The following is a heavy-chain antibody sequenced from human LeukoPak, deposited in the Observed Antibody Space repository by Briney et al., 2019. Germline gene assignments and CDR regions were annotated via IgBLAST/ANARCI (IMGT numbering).Heavy chain of an antibody. Sequence: GGSLRLSCAASGFTFSSYGMHWVRQPPGKGLEWVAFIRYDGSNKFYADSVRGRFTISRDNSKNTLYLQMNSLRAEDTALYYCAKAAYILTGYYHFDYWGQGTLVTVSS. CDR3: AKAAYILTGYYHFDY. D-gene: IGHD3-9*01. CDR1: GFTFSSYG. V-gene: IGHV3-30*02. CDR2: IRYDGSNK. J-gene: IGHJ4*02.